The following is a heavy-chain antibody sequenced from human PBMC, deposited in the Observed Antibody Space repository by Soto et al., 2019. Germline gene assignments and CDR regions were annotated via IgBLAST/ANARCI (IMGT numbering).Heavy chain of an antibody. CDR2: ISNSGSST. CDR1: AFQCSSYS. Sequence: GGSLRLSCTASAFQCSSYSMISVRRTTGKGLEWVSSISNSGSSTYYADSVKGRFTISRDNPKNTLYLQMSSLSAADTAVYHCARRDCGSGTNCEFGAPAFAYWGQGNLVTVSS. D-gene: IGHD2-21*01. V-gene: IGHV3-23*01. J-gene: IGHJ4*02. CDR3: ARRDCGSGTNCEFGAPAFAY.